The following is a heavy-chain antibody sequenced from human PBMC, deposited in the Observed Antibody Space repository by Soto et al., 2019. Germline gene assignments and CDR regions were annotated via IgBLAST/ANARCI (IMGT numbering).Heavy chain of an antibody. CDR1: GFTVSSNY. CDR3: ARDLSSYYYDSSGYYNYYYYMDV. D-gene: IGHD3-22*01. CDR2: IYSGGST. J-gene: IGHJ6*03. Sequence: GGSLRLSCAASGFTVSSNYMSWVRQAPGKGLEWVSVIYSGGSTYYADSVKGRFTISRDNSKNTLYLQMNSLRAEDTAVYYCARDLSSYYYDSSGYYNYYYYMDVWGKGTTVTVSS. V-gene: IGHV3-53*01.